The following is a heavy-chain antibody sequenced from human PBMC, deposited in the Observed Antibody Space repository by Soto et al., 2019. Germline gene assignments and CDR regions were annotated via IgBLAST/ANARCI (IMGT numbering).Heavy chain of an antibody. CDR2: INHSGST. V-gene: IGHV4-34*01. D-gene: IGHD6-19*01. CDR1: GGSFSGYY. Sequence: KSSETLSLTCAVYGGSFSGYYWSWIRQPPGKGLEWIGEINHSGSTNYNPSLKSRVTISVDTSKNQFSLKLSSVTAADTAVYYCARGLSGMYSSGWYYFDYWGQGTLVTVSS. CDR3: ARGLSGMYSSGWYYFDY. J-gene: IGHJ4*02.